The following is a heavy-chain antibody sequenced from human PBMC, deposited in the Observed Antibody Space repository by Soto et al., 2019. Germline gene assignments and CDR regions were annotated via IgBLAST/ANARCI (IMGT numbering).Heavy chain of an antibody. J-gene: IGHJ5*02. D-gene: IGHD6-6*01. Sequence: ASVKVSCKASGYTFTSYGISWVRQAPGQGLEWMGWISAYNGNTNYAQKLQGRVTMTTDTSTSTAYMELSSLRSEDTAVYYCAGYSSSSDVPENWFDPWGQGTLVTVSS. V-gene: IGHV1-18*01. CDR2: ISAYNGNT. CDR3: AGYSSSSDVPENWFDP. CDR1: GYTFTSYG.